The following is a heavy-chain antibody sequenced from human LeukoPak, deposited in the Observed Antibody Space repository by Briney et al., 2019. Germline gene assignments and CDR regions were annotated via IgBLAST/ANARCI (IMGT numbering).Heavy chain of an antibody. V-gene: IGHV4-59*01. CDR1: GGSISSYY. D-gene: IGHD6-13*01. J-gene: IGHJ6*03. CDR3: ARVCPLSSSWYWDYYYYYMDV. CDR2: IYYSGST. Sequence: SSETLSLTCTVSGGSISSYYWSWIRQPPGKGLEWIGYIYYSGSTNYNPSLKSRVTISVDTSKNQFSLKLSSVTAADTAVYYCARVCPLSSSWYWDYYYYYMDVWGKGTTVTVSS.